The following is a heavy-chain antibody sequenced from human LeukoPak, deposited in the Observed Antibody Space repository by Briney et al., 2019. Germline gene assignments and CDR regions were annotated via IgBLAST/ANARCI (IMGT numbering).Heavy chain of an antibody. Sequence: GASVKVSCKVSGGTFSGYALSWVRQAPGHGLEWMGGIIPIFGTANYAQKFQGRVTITADKSTSTAYMELSSLRSEDTAVYYCARLSPYSSGPPPFDIWGQGTMVTVSS. J-gene: IGHJ3*02. D-gene: IGHD6-19*01. CDR1: GGTFSGYA. CDR2: IIPIFGTA. CDR3: ARLSPYSSGPPPFDI. V-gene: IGHV1-69*06.